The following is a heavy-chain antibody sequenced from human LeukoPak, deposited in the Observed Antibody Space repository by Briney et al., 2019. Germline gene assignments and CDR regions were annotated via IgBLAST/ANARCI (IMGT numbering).Heavy chain of an antibody. D-gene: IGHD1-1*01. J-gene: IGHJ4*02. V-gene: IGHV3-7*01. Sequence: GGSLRLSCAASGFTFSGYWMSWMRQAPGKGLEWVANIKYDGNEEYYVDSVKGRFTISRDNAKNSLYLQLNSLRVEDTAVYYCKSGGAAPGSFDYWGQGTLVTVSP. CDR3: KSGGAAPGSFDY. CDR2: IKYDGNEE. CDR1: GFTFSGYW.